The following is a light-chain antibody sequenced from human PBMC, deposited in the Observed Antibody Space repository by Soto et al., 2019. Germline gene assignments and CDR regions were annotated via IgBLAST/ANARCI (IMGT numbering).Light chain of an antibody. CDR1: QGISDS. J-gene: IGKJ4*01. Sequence: QMTQSPYSLSASVGDRLTITCRASQGISDSFAWYQPKPGKVPRLLIYAASTSPSGVPSRFSGSDSGTDFTLTISSLQPEDVATYYCQQANSFPLTFGGGTKVDIK. V-gene: IGKV1-27*01. CDR3: QQANSFPLT. CDR2: AAS.